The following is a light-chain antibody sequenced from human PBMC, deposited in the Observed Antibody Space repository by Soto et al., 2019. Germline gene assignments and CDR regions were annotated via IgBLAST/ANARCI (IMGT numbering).Light chain of an antibody. CDR3: SSQAGGYTLI. V-gene: IGLV2-11*01. CDR2: DVF. CDR1: SSDVGGYEY. J-gene: IGLJ2*01. Sequence: QSALTQPRSVSGSPGQSVTISCTGTSSDVGGYEYVSWYQQHPGKAPKLIIYDVFKRPSGVPGRFSASKSGNTASLTISGLQADDEADYPCSSQAGGYTLIFGGGTKLTVL.